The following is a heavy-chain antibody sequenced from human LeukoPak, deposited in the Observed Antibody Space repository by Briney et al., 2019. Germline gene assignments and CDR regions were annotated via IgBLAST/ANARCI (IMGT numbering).Heavy chain of an antibody. CDR3: AKAAIAVAGTGENNWFDP. J-gene: IGHJ5*02. Sequence: GGSLRLSCAASGFTFDDYAMHWVRQAPGKGLEWVSGISWNSGSIGYADSVKGRFTISGDNAKNSLYLQMNSLRAEDTALYYCAKAAIAVAGTGENNWFDPWGQGTLVTVSS. V-gene: IGHV3-9*01. D-gene: IGHD6-19*01. CDR1: GFTFDDYA. CDR2: ISWNSGSI.